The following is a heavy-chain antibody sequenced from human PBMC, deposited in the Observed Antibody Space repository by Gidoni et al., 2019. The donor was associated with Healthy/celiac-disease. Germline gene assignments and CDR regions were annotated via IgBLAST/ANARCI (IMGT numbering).Heavy chain of an antibody. CDR3: ARGGSGGDYGS. Sequence: YGKASGGTFSSYAISWVRQAPGQGLEWMGRSIPILGIANDAQKFQGRVTIPADKSTSTAYMELSSLRSEDTAVYYCARGGSGGDYGSWGQGTLVTVSS. J-gene: IGHJ5*02. CDR2: SIPILGIA. D-gene: IGHD4-17*01. CDR1: GGTFSSYA. V-gene: IGHV1-69*04.